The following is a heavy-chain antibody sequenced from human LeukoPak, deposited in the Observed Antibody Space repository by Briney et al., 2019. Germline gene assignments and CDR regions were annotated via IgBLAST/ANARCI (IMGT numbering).Heavy chain of an antibody. Sequence: TGGSLRLSCAASGFTFSNAWMSWVRQAPGKGLEWVGRIKSKTDGGTTDYAAPVKGRFTISRDDSKNTLYLQMNSLKTEDTAVYYCTTDYGLTMIRSRGYWGQGTLVTVSS. J-gene: IGHJ4*02. D-gene: IGHD3-22*01. V-gene: IGHV3-15*01. CDR2: IKSKTDGGTT. CDR3: TTDYGLTMIRSRGY. CDR1: GFTFSNAW.